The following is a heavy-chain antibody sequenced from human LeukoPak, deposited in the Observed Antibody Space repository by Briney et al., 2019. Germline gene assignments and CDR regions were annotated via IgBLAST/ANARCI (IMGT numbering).Heavy chain of an antibody. CDR2: IKQDGNER. Sequence: PGGSLRLSCAASGFTFSSYEMNWVRQAPGKGLEWVANIKQDGNERNYVDSVRGRFTISRDNAKSSLFLQMSSLRVDDTAVYYCARDQGGALDYWGQGSLVTVSS. J-gene: IGHJ4*02. CDR3: ARDQGGALDY. V-gene: IGHV3-7*01. D-gene: IGHD4-17*01. CDR1: GFTFSSYE.